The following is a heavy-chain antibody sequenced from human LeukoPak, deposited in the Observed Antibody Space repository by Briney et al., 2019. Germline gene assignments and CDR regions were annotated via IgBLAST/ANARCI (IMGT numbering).Heavy chain of an antibody. CDR2: ISAYNGDT. Sequence: ASVTVSCKASGYTFTSYGISWVRQAPGQGLEWMGWISAYNGDTNYAQKLQGRVTMTTDTSTSTAYMELRSLRSDDTAVYYCARTVGATIVGRPSPPPKDYWGQGTLVTVSS. J-gene: IGHJ4*02. V-gene: IGHV1-18*01. CDR1: GYTFTSYG. CDR3: ARTVGATIVGRPSPPPKDY. D-gene: IGHD1-26*01.